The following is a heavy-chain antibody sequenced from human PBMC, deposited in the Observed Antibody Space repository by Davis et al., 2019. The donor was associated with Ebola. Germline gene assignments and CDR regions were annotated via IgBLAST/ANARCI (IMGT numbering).Heavy chain of an antibody. J-gene: IGHJ5*02. CDR2: INPSGGST. CDR3: ARDGGMVAATGWFDP. D-gene: IGHD2-15*01. CDR1: GYTFTSYY. Sequence: AASVKVSCKASGYTFTSYYMHWVRQAPGQGLEWMGIINPSGGSTSYAQKFQGRVTMTRDTSTSTAYMELRSLRSDDTAVYYCARDGGMVAATGWFDPWGQGTLVTVSS. V-gene: IGHV1-46*01.